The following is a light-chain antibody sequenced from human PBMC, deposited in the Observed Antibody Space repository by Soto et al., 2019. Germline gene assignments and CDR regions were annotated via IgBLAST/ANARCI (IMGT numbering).Light chain of an antibody. Sequence: EIVMTQSPAPSSVSPGERATLSCRASQSVSSNLAWYQQKPGQAPRLLIYGASTRATGIPARFSGSGSGTEFTLTISSLQSEDFAVYYCQQYNNWPQTFGQGTKVDI. V-gene: IGKV3-15*01. CDR2: GAS. CDR3: QQYNNWPQT. J-gene: IGKJ1*01. CDR1: QSVSSN.